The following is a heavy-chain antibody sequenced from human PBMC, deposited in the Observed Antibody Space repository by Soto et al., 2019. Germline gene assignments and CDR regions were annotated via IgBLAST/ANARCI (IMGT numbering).Heavy chain of an antibody. Sequence: GESLKISCKVSGYSFSSHWIGWVRQMPGKGLEWMGIIYPGDSDTRYSPSFQGQVTMSADKSISTAYLQWSSLKASDTAMYYCARLERYYYDSSGYPAQMPFDYCGQGTLVTVSS. CDR3: ARLERYYYDSSGYPAQMPFDY. J-gene: IGHJ4*02. D-gene: IGHD3-22*01. CDR2: IYPGDSDT. V-gene: IGHV5-51*01. CDR1: GYSFSSHW.